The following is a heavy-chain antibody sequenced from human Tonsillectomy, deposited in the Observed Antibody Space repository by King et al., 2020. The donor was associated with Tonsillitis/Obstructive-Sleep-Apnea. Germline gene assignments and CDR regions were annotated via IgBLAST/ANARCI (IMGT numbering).Heavy chain of an antibody. D-gene: IGHD3-3*01. Sequence: VQLVESGGGLVQPGGSLRLSCAASGFTFSSYAMSWVRQAPGKGLEWVSAISGSGGSTYYADSVKGRFTISRDNSKNTLYLQMNSLRAEDTAVYYCAKGGSDFWSGEGLFDYWGQGTLVTVSS. CDR1: GFTFSSYA. J-gene: IGHJ4*02. CDR2: ISGSGGST. V-gene: IGHV3-23*04. CDR3: AKGGSDFWSGEGLFDY.